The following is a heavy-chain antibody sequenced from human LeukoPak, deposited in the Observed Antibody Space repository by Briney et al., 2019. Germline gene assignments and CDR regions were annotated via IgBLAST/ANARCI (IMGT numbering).Heavy chain of an antibody. D-gene: IGHD3-10*01. J-gene: IGHJ4*02. V-gene: IGHV4-34*01. CDR1: GGSISSYY. CDR2: INHSGST. CDR3: ASNYGLYDY. Sequence: SETLSLTCTVSGGSISSYYWSWIRQPPGKGLEWIGEINHSGSTNYNPSLKSRVTISVDTSKNQFSLKLSSVTAADTAVYYCASNYGLYDYWGQGTLVTVSS.